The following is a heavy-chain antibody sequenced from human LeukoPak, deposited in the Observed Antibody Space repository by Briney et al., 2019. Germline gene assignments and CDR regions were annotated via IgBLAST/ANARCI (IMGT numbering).Heavy chain of an antibody. CDR1: GYTFTSYD. V-gene: IGHV1-8*01. D-gene: IGHD1-26*01. J-gene: IGHJ4*02. CDR3: VRVGATYGGFDY. Sequence: ASVKVSCKASGYTFTSYDINWVRQATGQGLEWMGWMNPNSGNTGYAQKFQGRVTMTRNTSISTAYMELSSLRSEDTVVYYCVRVGATYGGFDYWGQGTLVTVSS. CDR2: MNPNSGNT.